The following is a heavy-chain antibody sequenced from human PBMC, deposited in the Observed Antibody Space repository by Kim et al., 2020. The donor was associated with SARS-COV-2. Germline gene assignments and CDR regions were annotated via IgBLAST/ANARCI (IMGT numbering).Heavy chain of an antibody. CDR2: IYYTGTT. V-gene: IGHV4-59*08. CDR3: GRRRSVAYAFDM. CDR1: GGSISSYY. J-gene: IGHJ3*02. Sequence: SETLSLTCTVSGGSISSYYWTWIRQPPGKGLQWIGNIYYTGTTDYNPSLKSRVSMSLDRSGDRFSLSLTSLTAADTALYFCGRRRSVAYAFDMWGQGSMVIVSS.